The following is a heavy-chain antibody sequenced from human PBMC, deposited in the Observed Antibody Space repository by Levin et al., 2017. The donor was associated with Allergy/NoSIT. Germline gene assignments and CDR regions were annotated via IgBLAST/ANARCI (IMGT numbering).Heavy chain of an antibody. CDR1: GGSIISSTYY. CDR2: IYYSGST. V-gene: IGHV4-39*01. J-gene: IGHJ5*02. Sequence: PSETLSLTCTVSGGSIISSTYYWGWIRQPPGKGLEWIGSIYYSGSTYYNPSLKSRVTISVDTSKNQFSQFSLKLSSVTAADTAVYYCARNQIGLAVAGSNWFDPWGQGTLVTVSS. CDR3: ARNQIGLAVAGSNWFDP. D-gene: IGHD6-19*01.